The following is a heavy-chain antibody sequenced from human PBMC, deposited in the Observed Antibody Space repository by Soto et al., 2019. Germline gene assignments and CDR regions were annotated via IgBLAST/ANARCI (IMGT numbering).Heavy chain of an antibody. CDR1: GFTFTTYA. V-gene: IGHV3-64D*08. J-gene: IGHJ4*02. CDR2: ITTNGGST. CDR3: VKVFFSSWFGPPFDS. Sequence: PGGSLRLSCSASGFTFTTYAMHWVRQAPGKGLEYVSAITTNGGSTYYTDSVKVRFTISRDNSKNTLYLQMSSLRAEDTAVYYCVKVFFSSWFGPPFDSWGQGTLVTVS. D-gene: IGHD6-13*01.